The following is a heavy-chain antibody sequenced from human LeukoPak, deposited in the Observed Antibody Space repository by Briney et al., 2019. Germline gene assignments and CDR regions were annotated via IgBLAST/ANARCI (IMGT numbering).Heavy chain of an antibody. D-gene: IGHD5-24*01. Sequence: PSETLSLTCAVYGGSFSDYYWGWIRQPPGKGLEWIGEINHSGNINYNPSLKSRVTISVDTPKNQFSLRLSSVTAADTAVYYCARLKRWLQPLNYYYYYYKDVWGKGTTVTVSS. V-gene: IGHV4-34*01. CDR1: GGSFSDYY. J-gene: IGHJ6*03. CDR2: INHSGNI. CDR3: ARLKRWLQPLNYYYYYYKDV.